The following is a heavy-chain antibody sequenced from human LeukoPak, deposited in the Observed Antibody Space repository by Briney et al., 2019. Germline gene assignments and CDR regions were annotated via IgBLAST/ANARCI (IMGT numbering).Heavy chain of an antibody. CDR2: ISSSSSYR. Sequence: GGSLRLSCAVSGFTFSSYSMNWVRQAPGKGLEWVSSISSSSSYRYYADSVKGRFTISRDNAKNSLYLQMNSLRAEDTAVYYCARDPGTAMVSGYGMDVWGQGTTVTVSS. J-gene: IGHJ6*02. CDR1: GFTFSSYS. V-gene: IGHV3-21*01. CDR3: ARDPGTAMVSGYGMDV. D-gene: IGHD5-18*01.